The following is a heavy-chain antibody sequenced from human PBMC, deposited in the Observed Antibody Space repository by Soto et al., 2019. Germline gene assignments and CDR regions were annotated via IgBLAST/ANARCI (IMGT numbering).Heavy chain of an antibody. CDR3: TPLALKYNSDWYPLSA. CDR2: IKSETDGGTI. D-gene: IGHD6-19*01. Sequence: GVPLRLSCAGSGFTFSNVWMNCVRQAPGKCREWVGRIKSETDGGTIDYAAPVKGRFTISRDDSNNTLYLQMKSLKAEDTATYYCTPLALKYNSDWYPLSAWGQGTRVTVSS. J-gene: IGHJ5*02. CDR1: GFTFSNVW. V-gene: IGHV3-15*07.